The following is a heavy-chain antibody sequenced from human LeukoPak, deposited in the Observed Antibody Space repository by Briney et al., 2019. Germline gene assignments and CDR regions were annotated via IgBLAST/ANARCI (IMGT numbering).Heavy chain of an antibody. J-gene: IGHJ4*02. V-gene: IGHV3-30*03. CDR1: GFTFSSYG. CDR2: ISYDGSKK. CDR3: ARDGPTEQWLVNGGNFDY. Sequence: GGSLRLSCAASGFTFSSYGIHWVRQAPGKGLEWVAVISYDGSKKYYAESVKGRFTISRDNSKNTLYLQMNSLRGEDTAAYYCARDGPTEQWLVNGGNFDYWGQGTLVTVSS. D-gene: IGHD6-19*01.